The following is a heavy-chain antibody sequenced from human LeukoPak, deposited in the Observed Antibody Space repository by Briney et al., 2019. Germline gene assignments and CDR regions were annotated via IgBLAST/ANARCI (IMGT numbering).Heavy chain of an antibody. Sequence: PGGSLRLSCAASGFTFSSYVMSWVRQAPGKGLEWVSAISGSGGSTYYADSVKGRFTISRDNSKNTLYLQMNSLRAEDTAVYYCAKVRQVGYYGSGSYSHYFDYWGQGTLVTVPS. CDR1: GFTFSSYV. V-gene: IGHV3-23*01. CDR2: ISGSGGST. CDR3: AKVRQVGYYGSGSYSHYFDY. D-gene: IGHD3-10*01. J-gene: IGHJ4*02.